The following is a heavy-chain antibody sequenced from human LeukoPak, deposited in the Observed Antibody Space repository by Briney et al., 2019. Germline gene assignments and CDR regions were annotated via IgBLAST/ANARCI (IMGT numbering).Heavy chain of an antibody. Sequence: GGSLRLSCAASGFTVSSNYMSWVRQAPGKGLEWVSAIYSGGSTYYADSVKGRFTISRDNSKNTLYLQMNSLRAEDTAVYYCARSDLTTGNFDYWGQGTLVTVSS. CDR2: IYSGGST. V-gene: IGHV3-53*01. J-gene: IGHJ4*02. D-gene: IGHD4-11*01. CDR1: GFTVSSNY. CDR3: ARSDLTTGNFDY.